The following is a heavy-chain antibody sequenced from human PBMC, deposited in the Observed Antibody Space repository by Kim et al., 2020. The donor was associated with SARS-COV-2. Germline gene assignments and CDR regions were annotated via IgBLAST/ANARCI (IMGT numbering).Heavy chain of an antibody. CDR1: GGSISSQY. D-gene: IGHD5-12*01. Sequence: SETLSLTCTVSGGSISSQYWSWVRQPPGKGLEWIGKIYYSGTTNYNPSLESRVTISIDTSKTQFSLKLTSVTADDTAVYYCARVSSAYDLYFDYWGQGALVTVSS. CDR2: IYYSGTT. CDR3: ARVSSAYDLYFDY. V-gene: IGHV4-59*11. J-gene: IGHJ4*02.